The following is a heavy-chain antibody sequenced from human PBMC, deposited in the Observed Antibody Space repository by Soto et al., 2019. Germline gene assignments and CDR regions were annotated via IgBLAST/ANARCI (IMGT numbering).Heavy chain of an antibody. V-gene: IGHV3-48*03. CDR3: ARESFSASPNFFDY. D-gene: IGHD3-3*02. J-gene: IGHJ4*02. CDR2: ISLSGSTI. CDR1: GFAFSNYE. Sequence: GGSLRLSCAASGFAFSNYEMNWIRQAPGKGLEWVSYISLSGSTIYYADSVKGRFTISRDDAKNSLYLQMDSLRADDTAVYYCARESFSASPNFFDYWGQGTLVTVSS.